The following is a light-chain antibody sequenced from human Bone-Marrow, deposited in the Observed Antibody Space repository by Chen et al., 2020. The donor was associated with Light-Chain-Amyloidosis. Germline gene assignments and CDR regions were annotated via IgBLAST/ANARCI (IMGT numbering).Light chain of an antibody. CDR2: RDT. CDR3: QSADSSGTYEVI. J-gene: IGLJ2*01. CDR1: DLPTKY. V-gene: IGLV3-25*03. Sequence: SYELTQPPSVSVSPGQTARITCSGDDLPTKYAYWYQQKPVQAPVLVIYRDTERPSGISGRFSGSSSETTATLTISGVQAEDEADYHCQSADSSGTYEVIFGGGTKLTVL.